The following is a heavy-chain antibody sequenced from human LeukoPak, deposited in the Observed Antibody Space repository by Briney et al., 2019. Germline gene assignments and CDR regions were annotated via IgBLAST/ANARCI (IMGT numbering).Heavy chain of an antibody. CDR3: ARDNRITMIVVVTPFDY. V-gene: IGHV1-18*01. Sequence: RWASVKVSCKASGYTFTSYGISWVRQAPGQGLEWMGWISAYNGNTNNAQKLQGRVTMTTDTSTSTAYMELRSLRSDDTAVYYCARDNRITMIVVVTPFDYWGQGTLVTVSS. J-gene: IGHJ4*02. CDR1: GYTFTSYG. D-gene: IGHD3-22*01. CDR2: ISAYNGNT.